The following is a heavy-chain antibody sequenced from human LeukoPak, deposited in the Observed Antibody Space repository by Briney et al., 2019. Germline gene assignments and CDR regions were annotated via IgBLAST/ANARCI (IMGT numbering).Heavy chain of an antibody. CDR3: ARPILTKGAFDI. J-gene: IGHJ3*02. CDR2: IYSGGST. Sequence: GGSLRLSCAASGFTVRSNYMSWVRQAPGKGLEWVSVIYSGGSTYYADSVKGRFTISRDNSKNTLYLQMNSLRAEDTAVYYCARPILTKGAFDIWGQGTMVTVSS. D-gene: IGHD3-9*01. V-gene: IGHV3-66*01. CDR1: GFTVRSNY.